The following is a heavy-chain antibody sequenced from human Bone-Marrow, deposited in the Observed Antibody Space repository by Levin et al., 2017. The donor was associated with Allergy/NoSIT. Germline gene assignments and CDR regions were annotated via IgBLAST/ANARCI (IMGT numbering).Heavy chain of an antibody. Sequence: TTSETLSLTCTVSGGSISSLYWSWIRQPPGKGLEWIGYVRYSGSTIYNPSLMSRVTISVDTSKNQFSLKVNSLTAADTAVYYCARVEYAPMVRFGPWGQGTLVIVSS. CDR2: VRYSGST. CDR3: ARVEYAPMVRFGP. V-gene: IGHV4-59*01. D-gene: IGHD3-10*01. CDR1: GGSISSLY. J-gene: IGHJ5*02.